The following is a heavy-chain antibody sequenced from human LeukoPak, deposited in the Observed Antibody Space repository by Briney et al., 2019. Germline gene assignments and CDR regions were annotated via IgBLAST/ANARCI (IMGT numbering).Heavy chain of an antibody. D-gene: IGHD7-27*01. CDR1: GYTFTGYY. CDR3: ARTGRVNWGSMGEYFDY. CDR2: INPNSGGT. Sequence: ASVKVSCKASGYTFTGYYMHWVRQAPGQGLEWMGWINPNSGGTNYAQKFQGRVTMTRDTSISTAYMELSRLRSDDTAVYYCARTGRVNWGSMGEYFDYWGQGTLVTVSS. J-gene: IGHJ4*02. V-gene: IGHV1-2*02.